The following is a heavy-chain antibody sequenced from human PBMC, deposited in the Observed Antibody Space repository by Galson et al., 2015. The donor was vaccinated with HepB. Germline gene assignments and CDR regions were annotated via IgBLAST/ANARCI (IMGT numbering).Heavy chain of an antibody. J-gene: IGHJ2*01. D-gene: IGHD2-21*01. Sequence: SLRLSCAASGFTFSSYAMHWVRQAPGKGLEWVAVISYDGSNKYYADSVKGRFTISRDNSKNTLYLQMNSLRAEDTAVYYCARGPHPVLWAGNWYIDLWGRGTLVTVSS. V-gene: IGHV3-30*04. CDR1: GFTFSSYA. CDR3: ARGPHPVLWAGNWYIDL. CDR2: ISYDGSNK.